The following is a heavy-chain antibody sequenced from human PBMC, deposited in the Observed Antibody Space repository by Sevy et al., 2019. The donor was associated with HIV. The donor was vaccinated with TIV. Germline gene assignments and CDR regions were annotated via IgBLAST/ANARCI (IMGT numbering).Heavy chain of an antibody. CDR1: GAAISSGGYY. Sequence: SETLSLTCTVSGAAISSGGYYWTWIRQHPGKGLEWIGNIYHSGSSFYNPSLKGRVVMSVVTSKNQFSLNLTSLTAADTAVYYCARVPVGSSPYYYPIDVWGQGTSVTVSS. CDR2: IYHSGSS. CDR3: ARVPVGSSPYYYPIDV. J-gene: IGHJ6*02. V-gene: IGHV4-31*03. D-gene: IGHD6-6*01.